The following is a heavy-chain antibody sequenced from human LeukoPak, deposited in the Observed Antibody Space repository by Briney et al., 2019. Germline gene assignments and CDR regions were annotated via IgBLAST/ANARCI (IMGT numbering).Heavy chain of an antibody. Sequence: ASVKVSFKVSGYTLSKLSMHWVRQAPGKGLEWMGGFDPEDDETIYAQKFQGRVTMTEDTSTDTAYMELSSLRSGDTAVYYCATDLATVVIVTNYWGQGTLVTVSS. J-gene: IGHJ4*02. CDR3: ATDLATVVIVTNY. D-gene: IGHD4-23*01. V-gene: IGHV1-24*01. CDR2: FDPEDDET. CDR1: GYTLSKLS.